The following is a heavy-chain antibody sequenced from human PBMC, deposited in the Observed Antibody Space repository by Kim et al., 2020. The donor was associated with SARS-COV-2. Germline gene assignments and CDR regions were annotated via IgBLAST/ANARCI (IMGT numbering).Heavy chain of an antibody. V-gene: IGHV3-7*01. CDR2: IRQDGGER. Sequence: GGSLRLSCVASGFNIVNNWMTWVRQAPGKGLEWVANIRQDGGERHYVGSVKGRFTISRDNAKNSVYLQMDSLTADDTGVYYCTGDIWSGSHVYWGQGTLVTVSS. CDR3: TGDIWSGSHVY. CDR1: GFNIVNNW. D-gene: IGHD3-9*01. J-gene: IGHJ4*02.